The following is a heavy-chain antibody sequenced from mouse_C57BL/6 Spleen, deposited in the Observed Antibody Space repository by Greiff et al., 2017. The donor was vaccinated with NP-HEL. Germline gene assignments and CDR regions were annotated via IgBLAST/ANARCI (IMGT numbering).Heavy chain of an antibody. CDR2: FYPGSGSI. CDR3: ARHEERYGSSYERYFDV. J-gene: IGHJ1*03. CDR1: GYTFTEYT. D-gene: IGHD1-1*01. V-gene: IGHV1-62-2*01. Sequence: VQLQQSGAELVKPGASVKLSCKASGYTFTEYTIHWVKQRSGQGLEWIGWFYPGSGSIKYNEKFKDKATLTADKSSSTVYMGLSILTSEDSAVYCCARHEERYGSSYERYFDVWGTGTTVTVSS.